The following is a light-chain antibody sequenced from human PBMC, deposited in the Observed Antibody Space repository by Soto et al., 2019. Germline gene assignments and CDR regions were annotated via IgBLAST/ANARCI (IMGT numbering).Light chain of an antibody. CDR1: QGVGST. V-gene: IGKV3-15*01. CDR2: DAS. CDR3: QHYSTSPLA. J-gene: IGKJ4*01. Sequence: EIGMTQSPATLSVSQGERVTLSCRASQGVGSTLAWYRQQPGQAPRLLIYDASIRATGVPARFSGSGSGTEFTLTISSLQSEDFAVYYCQHYSTSPLAFGGGTKVDI.